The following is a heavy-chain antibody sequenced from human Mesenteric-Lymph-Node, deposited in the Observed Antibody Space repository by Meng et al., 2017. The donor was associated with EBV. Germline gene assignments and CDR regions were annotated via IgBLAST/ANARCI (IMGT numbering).Heavy chain of an antibody. CDR3: ARGNYNFGQNFDY. V-gene: IGHV4-30-4*01. Sequence: QVQLQEWGPGLVKPSQTLSLTCAVSGGSISGSPYYWSWIRQSPGKGLEWIGYSSGNTYYNPSLKSRVSISLDTSKNQFFLKLTSVTAADTAVYYCARGNYNFGQNFDYWGQGTLVTVSS. CDR2: YSSGNT. D-gene: IGHD1-1*01. J-gene: IGHJ4*02. CDR1: GGSISGSPYY.